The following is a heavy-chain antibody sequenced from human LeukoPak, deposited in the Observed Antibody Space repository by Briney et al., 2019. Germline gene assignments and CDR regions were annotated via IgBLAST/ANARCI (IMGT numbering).Heavy chain of an antibody. J-gene: IGHJ3*02. Sequence: ASVKVSCKASGYTFTGYYMHWVRQAPGQGLEWMGWINPNSGGTNYAQKFQGRVTMTRDTSISTAYMELSSLRSEDTAVYYCARDGITGTTHAFDIWGQGTMVTVSS. V-gene: IGHV1-2*02. CDR2: INPNSGGT. CDR3: ARDGITGTTHAFDI. CDR1: GYTFTGYY. D-gene: IGHD1-7*01.